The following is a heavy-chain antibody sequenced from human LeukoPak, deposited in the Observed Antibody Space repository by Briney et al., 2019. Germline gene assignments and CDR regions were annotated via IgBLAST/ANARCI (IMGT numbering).Heavy chain of an antibody. Sequence: EASVKVSCKASGGTFSSYAISWVRQAPGQGLEWMGGIIPIFGTANYAQKFQGRVTITADESTSTAYMELSRLRSDDTAVYYCARDRKRIGATGSWYIVDYWGQGTLVTVSS. D-gene: IGHD6-13*01. CDR2: IIPIFGTA. CDR1: GGTFSSYA. CDR3: ARDRKRIGATGSWYIVDY. J-gene: IGHJ4*02. V-gene: IGHV1-69*13.